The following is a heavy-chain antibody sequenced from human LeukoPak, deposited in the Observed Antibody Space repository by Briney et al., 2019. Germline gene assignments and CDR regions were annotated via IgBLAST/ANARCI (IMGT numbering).Heavy chain of an antibody. D-gene: IGHD6-19*01. V-gene: IGHV5-51*01. CDR2: VYPGDSQT. CDR3: ALSIAVAGTVTYFDF. J-gene: IGHJ4*02. Sequence: GEFLKISCQGSGYSFTNYWIAWVRQMPGKGLEWVGVVYPGDSQTIYSPSFQGQVTISADKSISTVYLRWTSLKASDTAMYYCALSIAVAGTVTYFDFWGQGILVTVSS. CDR1: GYSFTNYW.